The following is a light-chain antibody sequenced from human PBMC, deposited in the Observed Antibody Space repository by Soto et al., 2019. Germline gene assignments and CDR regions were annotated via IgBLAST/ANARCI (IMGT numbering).Light chain of an antibody. V-gene: IGKV3D-20*02. Sequence: EIVLTQAASTLSVSPGERATVACSSSQTVRNNYLAWYQQKPGQAPRLLIYDASSRATGIPDRFSGGGSGTDFTLTISRLEPEDFAVYYCQQRSNWAITFGQGTRLEIK. J-gene: IGKJ5*01. CDR3: QQRSNWAIT. CDR2: DAS. CDR1: QTVRNNY.